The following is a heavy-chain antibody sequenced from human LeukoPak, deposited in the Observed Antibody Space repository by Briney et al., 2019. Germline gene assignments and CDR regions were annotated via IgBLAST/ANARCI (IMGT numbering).Heavy chain of an antibody. D-gene: IGHD4-17*01. CDR3: AKGVYRDSLGVVDY. CDR2: ISGSGGST. J-gene: IGHJ4*02. Sequence: GGSLRLSCAASRFTFSSYAMSWVRQAPGKGLEWVSAISGSGGSTYYADSVKGRFTISRDDSKNTLDLQINSLRAEDTAVYYCAKGVYRDSLGVVDYWGQGTLVTVSS. V-gene: IGHV3-23*01. CDR1: RFTFSSYA.